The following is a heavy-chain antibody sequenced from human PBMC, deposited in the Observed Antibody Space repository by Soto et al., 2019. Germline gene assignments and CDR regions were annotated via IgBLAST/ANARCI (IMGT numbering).Heavy chain of an antibody. CDR3: ARAEPRKVGEDV. V-gene: IGHV1-18*01. CDR1: GYTFTSYG. Sequence: QVQLVQSGAEVKKPGASVKVSCKASGYTFTSYGISWVRQAPGQGLEWMGWISAYNGNTNYAQKLQGRVTMTTDTSPTTAHTELRRLRSDDTAVYYCARAEPRKVGEDVWGQGTPVNVSS. D-gene: IGHD1-26*01. J-gene: IGHJ6*02. CDR2: ISAYNGNT.